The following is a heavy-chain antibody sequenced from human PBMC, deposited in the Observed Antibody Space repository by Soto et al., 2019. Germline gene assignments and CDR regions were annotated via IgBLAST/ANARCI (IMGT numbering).Heavy chain of an antibody. J-gene: IGHJ6*02. V-gene: IGHV1-69*01. CDR1: ADTFNTFA. D-gene: IGHD1-20*01. Sequence: QVQLVQSGSEVRKPGSSVRGSCKTSADTFNTFAISWVRQAPGQGLEWMGGIIPICGRTDYAQQFPGRVTVSADESTRTIYLELSSLRTEDTAVYYCARSPGITGNRASQYDMDVVGEGTTVTVSS. CDR3: ARSPGITGNRASQYDMDV. CDR2: IIPICGRT.